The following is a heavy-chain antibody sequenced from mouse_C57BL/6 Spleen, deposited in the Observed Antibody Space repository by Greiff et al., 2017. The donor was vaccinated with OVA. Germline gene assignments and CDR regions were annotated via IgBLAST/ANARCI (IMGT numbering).Heavy chain of an antibody. CDR3: AREGGLRPYYFDY. D-gene: IGHD2-4*01. CDR2: INPSTGGT. J-gene: IGHJ2*01. CDR1: GYSFTGYY. V-gene: IGHV1-42*01. Sequence: VQLKESGPELVKPGASVKISCKASGYSFTGYYMNWVKQSPEKSLEWIGEINPSTGGTTYNQKFKAKATLTVDKSSSTAYMQLKSLTSEDSAVYYCAREGGLRPYYFDYWGQGTTLTVSS.